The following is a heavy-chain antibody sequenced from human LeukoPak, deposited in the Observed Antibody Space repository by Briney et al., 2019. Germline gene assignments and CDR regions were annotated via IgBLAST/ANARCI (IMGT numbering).Heavy chain of an antibody. CDR2: IGNDGSTT. Sequence: PGGSLRLSCAASGFTFSSYWMHWVRQAPGKGLVWVSRIGNDGSTTSYADSVKGRFTISRDNAKNTLYLQMNSLRAEDTAVCYCVRSPAALNWFDPWGQGTLVTVSS. J-gene: IGHJ5*02. CDR1: GFTFSSYW. D-gene: IGHD2-2*01. CDR3: VRSPAALNWFDP. V-gene: IGHV3-74*01.